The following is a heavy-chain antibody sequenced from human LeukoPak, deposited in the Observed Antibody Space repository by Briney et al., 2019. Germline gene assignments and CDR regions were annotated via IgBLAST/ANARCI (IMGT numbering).Heavy chain of an antibody. V-gene: IGHV3-53*04. CDR1: GFTVSSNY. CDR2: IYSGGST. Sequence: GGSLRLSCAASGFTVSSNYMSWVRQAPGKGLEWVSVIYSGGSTYYADSVKGRFTISRHNSKGTLYLQMNSLRAEDTAVYYCARDIWPYAFDIWGQGTMVTVSS. J-gene: IGHJ3*02. CDR3: ARDIWPYAFDI.